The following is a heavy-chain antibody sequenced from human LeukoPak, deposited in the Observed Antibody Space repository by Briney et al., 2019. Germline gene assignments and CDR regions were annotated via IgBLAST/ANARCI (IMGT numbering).Heavy chain of an antibody. Sequence: GGSLRLSCAASGFTFDTYAMSWVRQAPGKGLEWVSSISSSGDTTYHADSVKGRFTVSRDNSKNTLYLQMNSLRSEDTAVYYCATDTMVRGVIIPYFDYWGQGTLVTVSS. J-gene: IGHJ4*02. CDR2: ISSSGDTT. V-gene: IGHV3-23*01. CDR3: ATDTMVRGVIIPYFDY. CDR1: GFTFDTYA. D-gene: IGHD3-10*01.